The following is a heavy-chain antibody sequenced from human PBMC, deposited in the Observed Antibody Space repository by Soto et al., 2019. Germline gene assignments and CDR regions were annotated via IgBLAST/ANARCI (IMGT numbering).Heavy chain of an antibody. Sequence: ASVKVSCKASGYTFTNYAIHWVRQAPGQRLEWMGGINAGNGNTKYSQKFQGRVTITRDTSASTAYMELSSLRSEDTAVYHCARSEIVVATNSVSRFGYYYYMDVWGKGTTVTVSS. V-gene: IGHV1-3*01. J-gene: IGHJ6*03. D-gene: IGHD2-2*01. CDR3: ARSEIVVATNSVSRFGYYYYMDV. CDR1: GYTFTNYA. CDR2: INAGNGNT.